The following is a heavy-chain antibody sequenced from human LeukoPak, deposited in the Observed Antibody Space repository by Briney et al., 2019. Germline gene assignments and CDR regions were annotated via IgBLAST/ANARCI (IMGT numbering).Heavy chain of an antibody. D-gene: IGHD2-15*01. V-gene: IGHV1-24*01. CDR3: ATDLSYSGGSAGWFDP. CDR2: FDPEDGET. J-gene: IGHJ5*02. CDR1: GYTLTELS. Sequence: ASVKVSCKVSGYTLTELSMHWVRQAPGKGLEWIGGFDPEDGETIYAQKFQGRVTMTEDTSTDTAYMELSSLRSEDTAVYYCATDLSYSGGSAGWFDPWGQGTLVTVSS.